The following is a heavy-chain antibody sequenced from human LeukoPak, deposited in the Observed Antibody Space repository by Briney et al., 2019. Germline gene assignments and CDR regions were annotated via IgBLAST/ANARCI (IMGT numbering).Heavy chain of an antibody. CDR2: INNNVGST. CDR3: ARGLFGTVTTPFDY. Sequence: GGSLRLSCAASGFTFSSYAMHWVRQAPRKGLEYVSTINNNVGSTYYANSVKGRFTISRDNSKKTLYLQMGSLRAEDMAVYYCARGLFGTVTTPFDYWGQGTLVTVSS. J-gene: IGHJ4*02. V-gene: IGHV3-64*01. CDR1: GFTFSSYA. D-gene: IGHD4-17*01.